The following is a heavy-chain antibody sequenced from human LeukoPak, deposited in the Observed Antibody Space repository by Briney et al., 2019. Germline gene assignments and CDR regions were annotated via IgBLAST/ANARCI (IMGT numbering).Heavy chain of an antibody. CDR3: ARQAAWGYSYGNNFDY. V-gene: IGHV4-39*01. Sequence: PSETLSLTCTVSGGSISSDNYYWGWIRQPPGKGLEWIGTIYYSGYTYYNPSLKSRLTISVDTSKIQISLRLTSVTAADTAVYYCARQAAWGYSYGNNFDYWGQGILVTVSS. J-gene: IGHJ4*02. CDR1: GGSISSDNYY. CDR2: IYYSGYT. D-gene: IGHD5-18*01.